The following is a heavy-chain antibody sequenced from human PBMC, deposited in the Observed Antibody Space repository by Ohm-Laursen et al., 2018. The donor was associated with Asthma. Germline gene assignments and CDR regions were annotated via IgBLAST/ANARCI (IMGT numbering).Heavy chain of an antibody. CDR3: AREGKAVAGTRWFDP. D-gene: IGHD6-19*01. CDR1: GFTVSNSY. Sequence: SLRLSCAASGFTVSNSYMTWVRQAPGKGLEWVSFIYSGGARYYADSVRGRFTISRDNSKNTLYLQMNSLRAEDTAVYYCAREGKAVAGTRWFDPWGQGTLVTVSS. V-gene: IGHV3-53*01. CDR2: IYSGGAR. J-gene: IGHJ5*02.